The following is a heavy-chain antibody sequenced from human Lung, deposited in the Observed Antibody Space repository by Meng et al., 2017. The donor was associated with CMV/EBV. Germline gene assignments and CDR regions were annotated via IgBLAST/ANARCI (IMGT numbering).Heavy chain of an antibody. CDR3: ARDRGGNYYFDY. CDR2: ISSSGNSI. J-gene: IGHJ4*02. D-gene: IGHD4-23*01. Sequence: GGSLRLXXEGSGFSFSDYYMIWIRQAPGKGLEWLAYISSSGNSIYYTDSVEGRFTISRDNAKNSLYLQMNSLRVDDTAVYYCARDRGGNYYFDYWGRGTLVTVSS. V-gene: IGHV3-11*01. CDR1: GFSFSDYY.